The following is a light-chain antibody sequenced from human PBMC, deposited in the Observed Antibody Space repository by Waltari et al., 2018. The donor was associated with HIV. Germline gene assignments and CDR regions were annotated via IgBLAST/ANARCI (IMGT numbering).Light chain of an antibody. CDR2: EVN. CDR3: TSSTSNSTPV. Sequence: QSALTQPASVSGSPVQSITISCTGTNSDLGTYDFVSWYQQYPGKAPKLLIYEVNYRRSGVSNRFSGSKSGNTASLTISGLQAEDEADYYCTSSTSNSTPVFGTGTRVSVL. J-gene: IGLJ1*01. CDR1: NSDLGTYDF. V-gene: IGLV2-14*01.